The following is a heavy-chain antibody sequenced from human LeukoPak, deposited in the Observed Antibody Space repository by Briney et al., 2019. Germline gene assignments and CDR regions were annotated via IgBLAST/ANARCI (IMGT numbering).Heavy chain of an antibody. CDR2: IYYSGST. Sequence: NSSETLSLTCTVSGGSISSGDYYWSWIRQPPGKGLEWIGYIYYSGSTYYNPSLKSRVTTSVDTSKNQFSLKLSSVTAADTAVYYCARVLVGGSYYEKWHAFDIWGQGTMVTVSS. V-gene: IGHV4-30-4*08. CDR3: ARVLVGGSYYEKWHAFDI. D-gene: IGHD1-26*01. CDR1: GGSISSGDYY. J-gene: IGHJ3*02.